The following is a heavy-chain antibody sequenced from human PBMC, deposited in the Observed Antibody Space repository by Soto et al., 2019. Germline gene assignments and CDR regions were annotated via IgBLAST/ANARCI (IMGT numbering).Heavy chain of an antibody. Sequence: SETLSLTSTVSGGSISSSSYYWGWIRQPPGKGLERIGSIYYSGSTYYNPSLKSRVTISVDTSKNQFSLKLSSVTAADTAVYYCACIFSGGYGYGFYYYGMDVWGQGTTVTVSS. CDR1: GGSISSSSYY. V-gene: IGHV4-39*01. D-gene: IGHD5-18*01. CDR3: ACIFSGGYGYGFYYYGMDV. CDR2: IYYSGST. J-gene: IGHJ6*02.